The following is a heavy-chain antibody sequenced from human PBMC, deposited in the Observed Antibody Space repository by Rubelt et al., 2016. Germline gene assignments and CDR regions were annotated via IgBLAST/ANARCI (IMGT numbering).Heavy chain of an antibody. V-gene: IGHV3-30*04. CDR1: GFTFTNYA. D-gene: IGHD7-27*01. CDR2: ISYDGSPK. CDR3: ARPWGY. J-gene: IGHJ4*01. Sequence: QVQLVESGGGVVQPGRSLRLSCATSGFTFTNYAIHWVSQAPGKGLEWVAVISYDGSPKYYADSVKGRFTLSRDKSKNTLNLQMNSLTTEDTAVYYCARPWGYWGQGTLVTVSS.